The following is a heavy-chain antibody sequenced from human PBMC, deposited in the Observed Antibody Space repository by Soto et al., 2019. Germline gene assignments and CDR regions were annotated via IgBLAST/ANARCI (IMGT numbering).Heavy chain of an antibody. CDR2: IYYSGST. CDR3: ALNLRFLEWSPKNWFDP. D-gene: IGHD3-3*01. V-gene: IGHV4-39*01. J-gene: IGHJ5*02. CDR1: GGSISSSSYY. Sequence: SEILSLTCTVSGGSISSSSYYWGWIRQPPGKGLEWIGSIYYSGSTYYNPSLKSRVTISVDTSKNQFSLKLSSVTAADTAVYYCALNLRFLEWSPKNWFDPWGQGTLVTVSS.